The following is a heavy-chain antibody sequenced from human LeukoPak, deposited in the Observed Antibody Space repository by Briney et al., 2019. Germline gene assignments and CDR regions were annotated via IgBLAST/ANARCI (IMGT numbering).Heavy chain of an antibody. CDR1: GFTFSDYS. CDR2: ITSSSSFI. J-gene: IGHJ4*02. Sequence: GGSLRLSCAASGFTFSDYSMSWVRQAPGKGLEWVASITSSSSFIYYVDSVKGRFTISRDNARNSLFLQMNSLRAEDTAIYYCARLGLAAADDYWGQGTLVTVSS. CDR3: ARLGLAAADDY. D-gene: IGHD6-13*01. V-gene: IGHV3-21*01.